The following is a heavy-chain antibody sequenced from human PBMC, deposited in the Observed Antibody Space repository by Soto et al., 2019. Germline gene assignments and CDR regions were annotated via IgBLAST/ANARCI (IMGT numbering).Heavy chain of an antibody. V-gene: IGHV3-30*18. CDR1: GFTFSSYG. CDR2: ISYDGSNK. J-gene: IGHJ4*02. CDR3: AKGPSNDY. Sequence: QVQLVESGGGVVQPGRSLRLSCAASGFTFSSYGMHWVRQAPGKGLEWVAVISYDGSNKYYADSVKGRFTISRDNSKNTLYLQMNSLRAEDTALYYCAKGPSNDYWGQGALVTVSS.